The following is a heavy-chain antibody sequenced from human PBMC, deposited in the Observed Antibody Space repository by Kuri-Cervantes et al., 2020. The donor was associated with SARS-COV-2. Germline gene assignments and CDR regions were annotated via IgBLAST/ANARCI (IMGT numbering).Heavy chain of an antibody. D-gene: IGHD1-26*01. Sequence: GSLRLSCAVSGGSISSGGYSWGWIRQPPGKGLEWIGYIYYSGSTNYNPSLKSRVTISVDTSKNQFSLKLSSVTAADTAVYYCAREHIVGVSGSWFDPWGQGTLVTVSS. CDR2: IYYSGST. V-gene: IGHV4-61*08. CDR3: AREHIVGVSGSWFDP. J-gene: IGHJ5*02. CDR1: GGSISSGGYS.